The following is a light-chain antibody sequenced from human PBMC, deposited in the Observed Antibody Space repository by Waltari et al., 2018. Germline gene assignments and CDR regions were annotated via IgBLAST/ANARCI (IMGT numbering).Light chain of an antibody. CDR3: SSYTTSSTLV. CDR2: DVS. Sequence: QSALTQPASVSGSPGQSITISCTGTSSDVGAYNYVPWYQQRPGRAPKLMIFDVSNRPSGVSDRFSGSKSGNTASLTISGLQAEDEADYYCSSYTTSSTLVFGTGTKVSVL. J-gene: IGLJ1*01. V-gene: IGLV2-14*01. CDR1: SSDVGAYNY.